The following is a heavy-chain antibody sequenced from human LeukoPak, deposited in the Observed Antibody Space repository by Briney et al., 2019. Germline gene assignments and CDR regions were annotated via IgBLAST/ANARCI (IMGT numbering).Heavy chain of an antibody. CDR1: GFTFSNYA. CDR2: ISSNGGTA. Sequence: GESLRLSCSASGFTFSNYAMHWVRQAPGKGLEYVSAISSNGGTADYADSVKGRLTISRDNSKNTLYLQMSSLRVEDTAVYYCVKAGNYDYWGQGTLVTVSS. V-gene: IGHV3-64D*09. CDR3: VKAGNYDY. J-gene: IGHJ4*02. D-gene: IGHD1-7*01.